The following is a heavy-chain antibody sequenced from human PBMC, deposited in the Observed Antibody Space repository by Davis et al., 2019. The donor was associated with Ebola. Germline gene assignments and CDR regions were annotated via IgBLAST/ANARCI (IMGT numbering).Heavy chain of an antibody. CDR1: GFTFSSYW. CDR3: AKDSVPTRIVVVVAADY. J-gene: IGHJ4*02. D-gene: IGHD2-15*01. V-gene: IGHV3-7*03. Sequence: GESLKISCAASGFTFSSYWMSWVRQAPGKGLEWVANIKQDGSEKYYVDSVKGRFTISRDNAKNSLYLQMNSLRAEDTAVYYCAKDSVPTRIVVVVAADYWGQGTLVTVSS. CDR2: IKQDGSEK.